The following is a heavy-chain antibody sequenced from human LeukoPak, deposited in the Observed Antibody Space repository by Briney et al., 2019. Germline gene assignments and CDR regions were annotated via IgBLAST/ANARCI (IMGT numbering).Heavy chain of an antibody. J-gene: IGHJ4*02. CDR3: AKVPITMIVVVHFDY. CDR2: ISGSGGST. Sequence: GGSLRLSCAASGFTFSSYAMGWVRLAPGKGMKWVSVISGSGGSTYYAVSVKGRFTISRDNSKNTLYLQMNSLRAEDTAVYYCAKVPITMIVVVHFDYWGQGTLVTVSS. V-gene: IGHV3-23*01. CDR1: GFTFSSYA. D-gene: IGHD3-22*01.